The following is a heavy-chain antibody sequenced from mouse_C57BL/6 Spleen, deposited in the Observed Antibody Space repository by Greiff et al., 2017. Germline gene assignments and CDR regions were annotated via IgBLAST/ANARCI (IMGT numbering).Heavy chain of an antibody. CDR2: INTNNGGT. Sequence: VQLQQSGRGLVKPGASLKIPCAASGFTFTDYNLDWVSQTPGKGLEWVGDINTNNGGTIYTQKFKGKFTLTVDKASSTAYMELRSLTSEDTAVYYCARSGSSYAMAYWGQGTSVTVSA. CDR1: GFTFTDYN. J-gene: IGHJ4*01. D-gene: IGHD1-1*01. V-gene: IGHV1-18*01. CDR3: ARSGSSYAMAY.